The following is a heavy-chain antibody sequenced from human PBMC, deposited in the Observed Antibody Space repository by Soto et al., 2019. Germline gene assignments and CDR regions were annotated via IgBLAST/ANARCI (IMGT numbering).Heavy chain of an antibody. CDR2: IIPILGIA. CDR3: ASTDYYDSSGVDY. CDR1: GGTFSSYT. J-gene: IGHJ4*02. Sequence: QVQLVQSGAEVKKPGSSVKVSCKSSGGTFSSYTISWVRQAPGQGREWMGRIIPILGIANYAQKFQGRVTITADKSTSTAYMELSSLRSEDTAVYYCASTDYYDSSGVDYWGQGTLVTVSS. V-gene: IGHV1-69*02. D-gene: IGHD3-22*01.